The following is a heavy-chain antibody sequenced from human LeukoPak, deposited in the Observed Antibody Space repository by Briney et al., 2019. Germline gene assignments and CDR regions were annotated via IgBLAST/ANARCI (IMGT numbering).Heavy chain of an antibody. Sequence: GASVKVSCKASGYTFTGYYMHWVRQAPGQGLEWMGWINPNSGGTNYAQKFQGRVTMTRDTSISTAYMELSRLRSDDTAVYYCAREWVVVVPAAMGGGAFDIWGQGTMVTASS. D-gene: IGHD2-2*01. J-gene: IGHJ3*02. CDR3: AREWVVVVPAAMGGGAFDI. V-gene: IGHV1-2*02. CDR2: INPNSGGT. CDR1: GYTFTGYY.